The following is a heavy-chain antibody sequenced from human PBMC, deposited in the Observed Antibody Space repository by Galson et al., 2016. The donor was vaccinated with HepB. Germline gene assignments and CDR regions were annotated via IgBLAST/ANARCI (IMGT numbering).Heavy chain of an antibody. CDR1: GFTVSSYY. V-gene: IGHV3-53*01. D-gene: IGHD2-2*01. J-gene: IGHJ6*03. CDR3: ARTSYRECTGTRCVNFRYYYYYMDV. CDR2: IFYGGNT. Sequence: SCAAPGFTVSSYYMSWVRQAPGKGLEWVSVIFYGGNTYYADSVEGRFTISRDDSMNTLYLQMNSLTADDTAVYFCARTSYRECTGTRCVNFRYYYYYMDVWGKGTTVTVSS.